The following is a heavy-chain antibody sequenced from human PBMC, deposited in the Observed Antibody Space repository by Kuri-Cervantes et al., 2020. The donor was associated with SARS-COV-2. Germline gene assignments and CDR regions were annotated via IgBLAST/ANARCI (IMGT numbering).Heavy chain of an antibody. D-gene: IGHD1-20*01. J-gene: IGHJ4*02. CDR1: GGTISSGDYY. CDR2: TYYSGST. Sequence: LRLSCTVSGGTISSGDYYWSWIRQPPGKGLEWIGYTYYSGSTYYNPSLKSRVTISVDTSKNQFSLKLSSVTAADTAVYYCTIEDNWNPPRWGQGTLVTVSS. V-gene: IGHV4-30-4*01. CDR3: TIEDNWNPPR.